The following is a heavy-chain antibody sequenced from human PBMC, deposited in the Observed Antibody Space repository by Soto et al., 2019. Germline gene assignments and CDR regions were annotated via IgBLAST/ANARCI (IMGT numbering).Heavy chain of an antibody. CDR3: ARHSSSTNYYYYGMDV. V-gene: IGHV1-69*12. CDR1: GGTFSSYA. D-gene: IGHD6-6*01. Sequence: QVQLVQSGAEVKKPGSSVKVSCKASGGTFSSYAISWVRQAPGQGLEWMGGIIPMFGTADYAQRFQGRVTITADESTRPAYMELSSLRSEDTAVYYCARHSSSTNYYYYGMDVWGQGTTVTVSS. J-gene: IGHJ6*02. CDR2: IIPMFGTA.